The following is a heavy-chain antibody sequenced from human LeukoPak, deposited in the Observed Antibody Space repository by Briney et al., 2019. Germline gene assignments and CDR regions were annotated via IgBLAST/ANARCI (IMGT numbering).Heavy chain of an antibody. J-gene: IGHJ6*02. V-gene: IGHV3-30*18. CDR2: IGYDGNNK. CDR3: AKDRSHDPGGNYYYGMDV. Sequence: PGGSLRLSCAASGFTFSSYGMHWVRQAPGKGLEWVGVIGYDGNNKYYADSVKGRFTISRDNSKNTLYLQMNSLRAEDTAVYYCAKDRSHDPGGNYYYGMDVWGQGTTVTVSS. CDR1: GFTFSSYG. D-gene: IGHD1-14*01.